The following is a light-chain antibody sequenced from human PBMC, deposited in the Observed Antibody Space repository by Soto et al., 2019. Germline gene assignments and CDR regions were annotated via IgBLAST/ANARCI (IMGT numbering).Light chain of an antibody. CDR2: YDS. Sequence: SYELTQPPSVSVAPGKTARITWGGNNIGSKSVHWYQQKPGQAPVLVIYYDSDRPSGIPERFSGSNSGNTATLTISRVEAGDEADYYCQVWDSSSDHVVFGGGTKLTLL. CDR3: QVWDSSSDHVV. CDR1: NIGSKS. J-gene: IGLJ2*01. V-gene: IGLV3-21*04.